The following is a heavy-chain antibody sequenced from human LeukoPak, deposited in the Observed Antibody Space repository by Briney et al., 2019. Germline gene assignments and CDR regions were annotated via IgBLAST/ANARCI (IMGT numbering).Heavy chain of an antibody. CDR2: IYYSGST. J-gene: IGHJ3*02. D-gene: IGHD3-22*01. CDR1: GGSISSGDYY. Sequence: PSETLSLTCTVSGGSISSGDYYWSWIRQPPGKGLEWIGYIYYSGSTYYNPSLKSRVTISVDTSKNQFSLKLSSVTAADTAVYYCAREAIGYQSAFDIWGQGTMVTVSS. CDR3: AREAIGYQSAFDI. V-gene: IGHV4-30-4*01.